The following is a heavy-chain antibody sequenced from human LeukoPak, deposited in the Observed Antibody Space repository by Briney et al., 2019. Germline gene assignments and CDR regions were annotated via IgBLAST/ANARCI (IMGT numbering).Heavy chain of an antibody. CDR3: ARGRTCK. Sequence: PGGSLRLSCAASGVTFSSYWMSCGRQAPGKGLEWVANIKQDGSEKYYVDSVKGRFTISRDNAKNSLYLQMNSLRAEDTAVYYCARGRTCKWGQGTLVTVSS. V-gene: IGHV3-7*01. CDR2: IKQDGSEK. CDR1: GVTFSSYW. D-gene: IGHD2/OR15-2a*01. J-gene: IGHJ4*02.